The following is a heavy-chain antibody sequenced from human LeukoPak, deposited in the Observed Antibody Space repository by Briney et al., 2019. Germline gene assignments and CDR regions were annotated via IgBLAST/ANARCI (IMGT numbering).Heavy chain of an antibody. Sequence: TGGSLRLSCTTSGFTFSNYWMHWVRQAPGKGLVWVSRINSDGTTTYYADSVKGRFTISRDNAKNTLFLQMNSLRPEDTALYYCALDSYSANFWTGYPHCWGQGTLVTVSS. J-gene: IGHJ4*02. CDR3: ALDSYSANFWTGYPHC. CDR2: INSDGTTT. V-gene: IGHV3-74*01. D-gene: IGHD3/OR15-3a*01. CDR1: GFTFSNYW.